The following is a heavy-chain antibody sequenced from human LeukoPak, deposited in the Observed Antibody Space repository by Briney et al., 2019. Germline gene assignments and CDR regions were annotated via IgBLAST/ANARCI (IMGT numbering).Heavy chain of an antibody. CDR1: GYTFTSYG. V-gene: IGHV1-18*01. D-gene: IGHD2-2*01. Sequence: GASVKVSCKASGYTFTSYGISWVRQAPGQGLEWMGWISAYNSNTNYAQKLQGRVTMTTDTSTSTAYMELRSLRSDDTAVYYCARDGDVPPYCSSTSCYRRYFDYWGQGTLVSVSS. J-gene: IGHJ4*02. CDR2: ISAYNSNT. CDR3: ARDGDVPPYCSSTSCYRRYFDY.